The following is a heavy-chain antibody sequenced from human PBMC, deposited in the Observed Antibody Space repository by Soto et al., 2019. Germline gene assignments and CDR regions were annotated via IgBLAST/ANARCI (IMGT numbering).Heavy chain of an antibody. V-gene: IGHV1-18*04. CDR1: GYAFSKYG. J-gene: IGHJ5*02. Sequence: QLQLVQSGAEVERPGASVRVSCKAYGYAFSKYGISWIRQAPGQGLEWMGWIRPDTGDTNYAQKFQGRVTMTTDTSSNTAYMELRSLRSDDTAMYYCATSYDSGFDPWGQGTLVSVYS. CDR3: ATSYDSGFDP. CDR2: IRPDTGDT. D-gene: IGHD5-12*01.